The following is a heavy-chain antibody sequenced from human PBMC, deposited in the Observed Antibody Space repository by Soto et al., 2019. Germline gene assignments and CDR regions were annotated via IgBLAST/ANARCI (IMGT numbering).Heavy chain of an antibody. J-gene: IGHJ5*02. CDR3: ASMTPIAAAGTPWFDP. V-gene: IGHV4-34*01. D-gene: IGHD6-13*01. CDR1: GGSFSGYY. CDR2: INHSGST. Sequence: SETLSLTCAVYGGSFSGYYWSWIRQPPGKGLEWIGEINHSGSTNYNPSLKSRVTISVDTSKNQFSLKLSSVTAADTAVYYCASMTPIAAAGTPWFDPWGQGTLVTVSS.